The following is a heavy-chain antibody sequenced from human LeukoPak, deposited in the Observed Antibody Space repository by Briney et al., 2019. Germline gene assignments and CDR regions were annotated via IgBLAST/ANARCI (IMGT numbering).Heavy chain of an antibody. V-gene: IGHV1-46*01. CDR2: INPSGGST. D-gene: IGHD3-3*01. J-gene: IGHJ5*02. CDR1: GYTFTSYY. CDR3: ARAIFDNWFDP. Sequence: GASVKVSCKASGYTFTSYYMHWVRQAPGQGLEWMGIINPSGGSTSYAQKFQGRVTMTRDMSTSTVYMELSSLRSEDAAVYYCARAIFDNWFDPWGQGTLVTVSS.